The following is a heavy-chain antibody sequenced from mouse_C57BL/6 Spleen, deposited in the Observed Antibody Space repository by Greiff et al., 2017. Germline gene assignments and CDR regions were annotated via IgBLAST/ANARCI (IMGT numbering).Heavy chain of an antibody. CDR1: GYAFSSSW. CDR2: IYPGDGDT. V-gene: IGHV1-82*01. CDR3: ARAGGGFLFDY. Sequence: QVQLKESGPELAMSGASVQISCKASGYAFSSSWMNWVKQRPGKGLEWIGRIYPGDGDTNYNGKFKGKATLTADKSSSAAYMQLSSLTSEDSAVYYCARAGGGFLFDYCGLGTTLTVST. J-gene: IGHJ2*01. D-gene: IGHD1-1*02.